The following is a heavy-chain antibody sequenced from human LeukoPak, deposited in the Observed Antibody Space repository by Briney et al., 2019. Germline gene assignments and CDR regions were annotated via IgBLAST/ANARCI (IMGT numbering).Heavy chain of an antibody. V-gene: IGHV3-30-3*02. CDR2: ISYDGSNK. CDR3: AKNYDFWSGYYLFDY. D-gene: IGHD3-3*01. Sequence: GGSLRLSCAASGFTFSSYAMHWVRQAPGKGLEWVAVISYDGSNKYYADSVKGRFTISRDNSKNTLYLQMNSLRAEDTAVYYCAKNYDFWSGYYLFDYWGQGTLVTVSS. J-gene: IGHJ4*02. CDR1: GFTFSSYA.